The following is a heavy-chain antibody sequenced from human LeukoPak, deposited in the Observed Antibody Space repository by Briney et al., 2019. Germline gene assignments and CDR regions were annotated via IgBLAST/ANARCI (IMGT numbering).Heavy chain of an antibody. J-gene: IGHJ4*02. Sequence: GGSLRLSCAASGFTFSSYAMTWVRQAPGKGLEWVSGIGGSGGSTYYADSVKGRFTVSRDNSKNTLYLQMNSPTAEDTAVYYCAKTAYYYGSGRAPFDSWGQGTLVTVSS. D-gene: IGHD3-10*01. CDR1: GFTFSSYA. V-gene: IGHV3-23*01. CDR2: IGGSGGST. CDR3: AKTAYYYGSGRAPFDS.